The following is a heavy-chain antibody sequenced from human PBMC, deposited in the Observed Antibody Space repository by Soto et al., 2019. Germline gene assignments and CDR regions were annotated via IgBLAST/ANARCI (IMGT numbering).Heavy chain of an antibody. CDR3: ARGDYYLEYSGYVPEDY. CDR1: GFTFSSYW. Sequence: EVQLVESGGGLVQPGGSLRLSCAASGFTFSSYWMHWVRQAPGKGLVWVSRINSDGSSISYADSVKGRFTISRDNAKNTLYLQMNSLRAEDTAVYYCARGDYYLEYSGYVPEDYWGQGTLVTVSS. V-gene: IGHV3-74*01. D-gene: IGHD5-12*01. J-gene: IGHJ4*02. CDR2: INSDGSSI.